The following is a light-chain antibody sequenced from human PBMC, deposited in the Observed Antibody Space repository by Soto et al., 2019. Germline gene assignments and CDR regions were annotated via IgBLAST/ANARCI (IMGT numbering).Light chain of an antibody. CDR3: SSYKSSSTLAYV. CDR1: SSDVGGYNY. J-gene: IGLJ1*01. V-gene: IGLV2-14*01. Sequence: QSALTQPASLSGSPGQSITISCAGTSSDVGGYNYVSWYQQHPGQAPKLIIYEVSNRPSGVSNRFSGSKSGNTASLTISGLQAEDEADYYCSSYKSSSTLAYVFGTGNKV. CDR2: EVS.